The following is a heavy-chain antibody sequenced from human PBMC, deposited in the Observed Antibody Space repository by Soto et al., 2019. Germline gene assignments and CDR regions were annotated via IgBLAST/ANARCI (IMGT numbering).Heavy chain of an antibody. CDR3: ASSYGVSWYGAF. CDR2: TIPVAGTT. V-gene: IGHV1-69*01. Sequence: QVQLVQSGAEVRKPGSSVKVSCHSSGDSFNDYPVTWVRQAPGQGLEWMRGTIPVAGTTNYAQEFQGRVTITADVSTSTVYMELSSLKYEDTAVYYGASSYGVSWYGAFWGQGTLVTDSS. D-gene: IGHD6-13*01. CDR1: GDSFNDYP. J-gene: IGHJ4*02.